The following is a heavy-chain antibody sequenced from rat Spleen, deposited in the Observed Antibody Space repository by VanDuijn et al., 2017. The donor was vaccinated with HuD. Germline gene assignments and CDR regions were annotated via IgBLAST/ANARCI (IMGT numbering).Heavy chain of an antibody. CDR1: GRTFSDYY. D-gene: IGHD4-2*01. J-gene: IGHJ1*01. CDR2: ISTGGTST. V-gene: IGHV5-27*01. Sequence: EVQLVESGGGLVQPGRSLKLSCAASGRTFSDYYMAWVRQAPTKGLEWVAYISTGGTSTYYRDSVKGRFTISRDNAKSTLYLQMDSLRSEDTATYYCTTVVGDSYWYFDFWGPGTMVTVSS. CDR3: TTVVGDSYWYFDF.